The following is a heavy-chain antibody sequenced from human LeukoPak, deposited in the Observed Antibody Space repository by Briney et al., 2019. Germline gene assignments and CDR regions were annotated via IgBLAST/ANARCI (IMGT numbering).Heavy chain of an antibody. CDR1: GFTFGSYG. V-gene: IGHV3-33*05. CDR2: ISHDGNNK. D-gene: IGHD2-2*01. Sequence: GGSLRLSCAASGFTFGSYGMYWVRQAPGKGLEWLAVISHDGNNKYYADSVKGRFTISRDNSKNTMYLQMNSLNAEDTAVYYCAKDEVVPGYYYTDVWGRGTTVTISS. CDR3: AKDEVVPGYYYTDV. J-gene: IGHJ6*03.